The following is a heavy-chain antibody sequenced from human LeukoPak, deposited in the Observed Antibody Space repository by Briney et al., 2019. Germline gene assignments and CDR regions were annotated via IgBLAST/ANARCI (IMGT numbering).Heavy chain of an antibody. V-gene: IGHV1-2*02. CDR3: ARLMTIGDAFDM. CDR1: GYTFTGYY. D-gene: IGHD4/OR15-4a*01. J-gene: IGHJ3*02. CDR2: IDPLSGGT. Sequence: VASVMVSCKASGYTFTGYYLQWVRQAPGQGLEWMGWIDPLSGGTHYAQRFQGRVTINRDTSISKAHMEVNWLRYDDTAVYYWARLMTIGDAFDMWGQGTMVTVSS.